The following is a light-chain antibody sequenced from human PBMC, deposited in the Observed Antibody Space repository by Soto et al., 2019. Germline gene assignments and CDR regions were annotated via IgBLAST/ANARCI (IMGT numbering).Light chain of an antibody. CDR3: QQLRMYPST. Sequence: IQMTQSPSSLSASVEDRVIITCRASQSISNHLNWYQQKPGKAPKLLIYAASTLYGGVPSRFSGSGSGTDFALTITSLQAEDFATYYCQQLRMYPSTFGGGTKVDIK. J-gene: IGKJ4*01. V-gene: IGKV1-39*01. CDR1: QSISNH. CDR2: AAS.